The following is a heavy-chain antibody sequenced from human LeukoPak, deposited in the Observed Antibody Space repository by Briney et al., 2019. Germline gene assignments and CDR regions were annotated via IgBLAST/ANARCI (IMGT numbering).Heavy chain of an antibody. CDR2: IVVGSGNT. Sequence: SVKVSCKASGFTFTSSAVQWVRQARGQRLEWIGWIVVGSGNTNYAQKFQGRVTITRDMSTSTAYMELSSLRSEDTAVYYCAADQDNYDTYAFDIWGQGTMVTVSS. V-gene: IGHV1-58*01. D-gene: IGHD3-22*01. CDR1: GFTFTSSA. J-gene: IGHJ3*02. CDR3: AADQDNYDTYAFDI.